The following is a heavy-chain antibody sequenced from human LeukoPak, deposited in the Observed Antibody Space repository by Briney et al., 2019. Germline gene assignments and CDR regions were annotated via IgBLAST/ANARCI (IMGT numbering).Heavy chain of an antibody. D-gene: IGHD5-24*01. CDR3: ARGRFRWLRPFDS. Sequence: SETLSLTCAVYGVSFSGYYWSWIRQPPGKGLEWIGEINHSGSTNYNPSLKSRVTISVDTSKNQFSLKLSSVTAADTAVYYCARGRFRWLRPFDSWGQGILVIVSS. J-gene: IGHJ4*02. CDR2: INHSGST. CDR1: GVSFSGYY. V-gene: IGHV4-34*01.